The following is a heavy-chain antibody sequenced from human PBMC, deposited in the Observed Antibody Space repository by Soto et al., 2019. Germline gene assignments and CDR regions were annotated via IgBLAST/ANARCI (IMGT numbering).Heavy chain of an antibody. D-gene: IGHD2-15*01. Sequence: QVQLQQWGAGLLKPSETLSLTCAVYGGSFSGYYWSWIRQPPGKGLEWIGEINHSGSTNYNPSLRSRVTISVDTSKNQFSLKLSSVTAADTAVYYCARGPTSKDIVVVVAAAHHDAFDIWGQGTMVTVSS. CDR2: INHSGST. J-gene: IGHJ3*02. CDR1: GGSFSGYY. CDR3: ARGPTSKDIVVVVAAAHHDAFDI. V-gene: IGHV4-34*01.